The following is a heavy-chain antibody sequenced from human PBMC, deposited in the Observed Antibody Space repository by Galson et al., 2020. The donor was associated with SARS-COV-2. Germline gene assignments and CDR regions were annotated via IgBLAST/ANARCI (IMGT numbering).Heavy chain of an antibody. D-gene: IGHD3-22*01. CDR3: ARIMAYPDYYDSSGYYLDAFDI. V-gene: IGHV2-70*01. J-gene: IGHJ3*02. CDR1: GFSLSTSGMC. Sequence: SGPTLVKPTQTLTLTCTFSGFSLSTSGMCVSWIRQPPGKALEWLALIDWDDDKYYSTSLKTRLTISKDTSKNQVVLTMTNMDPVDTATYYCARIMAYPDYYDSSGYYLDAFDIWGQGTMVTVSS. CDR2: IDWDDDK.